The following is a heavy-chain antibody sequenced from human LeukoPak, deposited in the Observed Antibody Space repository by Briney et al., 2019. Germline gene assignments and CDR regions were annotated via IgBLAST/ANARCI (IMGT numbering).Heavy chain of an antibody. CDR3: TTSPGGYCSSTSCYTIPFDY. Sequence: GGSLRLSCAASGFTFSNAWMSWVRQAPGKGLEWVGRIKSKTDGGTTDYAAPVKGRFTISRDDSKNTLYLQMNSLKTEDTAVYYCTTSPGGYCSSTSCYTIPFDYWGQGTLVTVSS. D-gene: IGHD2-2*02. CDR2: IKSKTDGGTT. J-gene: IGHJ4*02. CDR1: GFTFSNAW. V-gene: IGHV3-15*01.